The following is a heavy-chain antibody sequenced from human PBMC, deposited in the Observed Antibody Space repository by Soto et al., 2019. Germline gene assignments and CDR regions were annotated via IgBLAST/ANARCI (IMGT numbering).Heavy chain of an antibody. CDR3: ARALYYYDNSGLAY. Sequence: QVRLEQSGPEVKKTGASAKVSCKASGYTFTSYGISWVRQAPGQGLEWIGWINIYSGDANYAQRFQDRVTMTRDTSTNTVYMEMRSLRSDDTAVYYCARALYYYDNSGLAYWGQGTLVTVSS. CDR1: GYTFTSYG. V-gene: IGHV1-18*01. J-gene: IGHJ4*02. D-gene: IGHD3-22*01. CDR2: INIYSGDA.